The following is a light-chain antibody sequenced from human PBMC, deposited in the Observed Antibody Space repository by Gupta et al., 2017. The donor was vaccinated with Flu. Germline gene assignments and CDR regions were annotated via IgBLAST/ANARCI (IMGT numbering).Light chain of an antibody. CDR3: QQYNSDPPT. V-gene: IGKV1-16*01. CDR2: DAS. J-gene: IGKJ5*01. CDR1: QGIINN. Sequence: DIQMTQSPSSLSASVGDRVTITCRASQGIINNLAWFQQKPGQAPKSLIHDASSLQSGVPARVSGSGSRTDFTLTISSLQPEDVATYYCQQYNSDPPTFGQGTRLDIK.